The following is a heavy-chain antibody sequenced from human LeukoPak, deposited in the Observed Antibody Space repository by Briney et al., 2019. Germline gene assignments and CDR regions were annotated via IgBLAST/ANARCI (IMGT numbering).Heavy chain of an antibody. CDR1: GFTFSSYS. CDR3: ARGASVVAGNDNAFDI. J-gene: IGHJ3*02. Sequence: PGGSLRLSCAASGFTFSSYSMNWVRQAPGKGLEWVSSISTSSSYIYYADSVKGRFTTSRDNAKKSLYLQMNSLRADDTAVYYCARGASVVAGNDNAFDIWGQGTMVTVPS. D-gene: IGHD6-19*01. V-gene: IGHV3-21*01. CDR2: ISTSSSYI.